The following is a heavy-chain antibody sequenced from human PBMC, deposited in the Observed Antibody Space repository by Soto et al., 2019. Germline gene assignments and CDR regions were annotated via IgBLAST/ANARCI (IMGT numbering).Heavy chain of an antibody. CDR2: IYPGDSDT. D-gene: IGHD3-3*01. CDR3: ARWNSLVFGVVIHHRDYGMDV. Sequence: PGESLKISCKGSGYSFTSYWIGWVRQMPGKGLEWMGIIYPGDSDTRYSPSFQGQVTISADKSISTAYLQWSSLKASDTAMYYCARWNSLVFGVVIHHRDYGMDVWGQGTTVTVSS. CDR1: GYSFTSYW. J-gene: IGHJ6*02. V-gene: IGHV5-51*01.